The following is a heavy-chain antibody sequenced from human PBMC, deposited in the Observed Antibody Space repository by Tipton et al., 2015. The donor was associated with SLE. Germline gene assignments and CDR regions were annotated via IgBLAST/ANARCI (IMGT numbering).Heavy chain of an antibody. CDR2: ISAYNGNT. CDR3: ARGGLGWVPDYMDV. CDR1: GYTFTNCG. V-gene: IGHV1-18*01. Sequence: QSGPEVKKPGASVKVSCKTSGYTFTNCGISWVRQAPGQGLEWMGWISAYNGNTNYAQKFQGRVTMTTDTSTSTAYMELRSLRSDDTAVYYCARGGLGWVPDYMDVWGKGTSVTVSS. J-gene: IGHJ6*03. D-gene: IGHD3/OR15-3a*01.